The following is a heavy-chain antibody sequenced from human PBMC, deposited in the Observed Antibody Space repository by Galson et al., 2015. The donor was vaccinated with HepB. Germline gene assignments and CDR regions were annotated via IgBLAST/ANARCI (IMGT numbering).Heavy chain of an antibody. J-gene: IGHJ3*02. D-gene: IGHD6-6*01. CDR1: GFTFRSYS. V-gene: IGHV3-21*01. CDR2: LTTSGTYR. CDR3: ARDSAAYSSSTDTFDI. Sequence: SLRLSCAASGFTFRSYSMNWVRQAPGKGLEWVASLTTSGTYRYYTDSLKGRFTVSRDNAKNSLYLQINSLRAEDTAVYYCARDSAAYSSSTDTFDIWGQGTMVIVS.